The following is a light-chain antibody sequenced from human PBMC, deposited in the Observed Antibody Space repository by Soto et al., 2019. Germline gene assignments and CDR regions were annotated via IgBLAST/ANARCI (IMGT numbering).Light chain of an antibody. CDR1: QIITTY. CDR2: AAS. CDR3: QQLHSYPFT. J-gene: IGKJ3*01. V-gene: IGKV1-9*01. Sequence: IQLTQSPSSLSASVGDRVTITCRASQIITTYLAWFQQKPGKAPKLLISAASTLQSGVPSRFSGSGSGTXXXXXXXXLQPEDFATYYCQQLHSYPFTFGPGTKVDIK.